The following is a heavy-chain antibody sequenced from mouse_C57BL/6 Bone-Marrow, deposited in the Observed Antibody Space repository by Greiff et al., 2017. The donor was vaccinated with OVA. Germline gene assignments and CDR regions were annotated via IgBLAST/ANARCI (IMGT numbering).Heavy chain of an antibody. CDR3: ARCGYAWFAD. J-gene: IGHJ3*01. V-gene: IGHV5-4*01. D-gene: IGHD2-2*01. Sequence: EVQLVESGGGLVKPGGSLKLSCAASGFTFSSYAMSWVRQTPEKRLEWVATISDGGSYTYYPDNVKGRFTISRDNAKNNLYLQMSQLKSEDTAMYYCARCGYAWFADWGPGTLVTVSA. CDR1: GFTFSSYA. CDR2: ISDGGSYT.